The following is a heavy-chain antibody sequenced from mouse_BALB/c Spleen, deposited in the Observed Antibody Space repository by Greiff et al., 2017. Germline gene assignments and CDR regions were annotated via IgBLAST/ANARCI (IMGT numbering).Heavy chain of an antibody. Sequence: EVKVVESGGGLVKPGGSLKLSCAASGFTFSSYAMSWVRQTPEKRLEWVATISSGGSYTYYPDSVKGRFTISRDNAKNTLYLQMSSLRSEDTAMYYCARHPGSSYAMDYWGQGTSVTVSS. CDR2: ISSGGSYT. D-gene: IGHD1-1*01. V-gene: IGHV5-9-3*01. CDR1: GFTFSSYA. J-gene: IGHJ4*01. CDR3: ARHPGSSYAMDY.